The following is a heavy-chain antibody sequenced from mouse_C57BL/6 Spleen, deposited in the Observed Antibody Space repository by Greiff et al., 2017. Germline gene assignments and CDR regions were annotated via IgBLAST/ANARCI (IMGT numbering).Heavy chain of an antibody. CDR2: INYDGSST. D-gene: IGHD4-1*01. V-gene: IGHV5-16*01. Sequence: EVQVVESEGGLVQPGSSMKLSCTASGFTFSDYYMAWVRQVPEKGLEWVANINYDGSSTYYLDSLKSRFIISRDNAKNILYLQMSSLKSEDTATYYCARDSDANWERGLDYWGQGTTLTVSS. CDR1: GFTFSDYY. CDR3: ARDSDANWERGLDY. J-gene: IGHJ2*01.